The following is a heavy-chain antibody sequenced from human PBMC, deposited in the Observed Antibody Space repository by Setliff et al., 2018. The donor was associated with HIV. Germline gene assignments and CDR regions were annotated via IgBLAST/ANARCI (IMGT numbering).Heavy chain of an antibody. CDR1: GDSFSNYA. D-gene: IGHD3-22*01. Sequence: SVKVSCKASGDSFSNYAISWVRQAPGQGLEWMGGIIPIFGTTNYAQKFQGRVTITADESTSTAYMELSSPRSEDTAVYYCARVGKYYYDATGPDFDHWGQGTLVTVSS. V-gene: IGHV1-69*13. J-gene: IGHJ4*02. CDR3: ARVGKYYYDATGPDFDH. CDR2: IIPIFGTT.